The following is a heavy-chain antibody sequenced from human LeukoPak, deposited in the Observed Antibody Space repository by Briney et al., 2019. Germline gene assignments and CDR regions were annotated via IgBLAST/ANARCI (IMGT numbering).Heavy chain of an antibody. Sequence: PGGSLRLSCAASGFTFSSYEMIWVRQAPGKGLQWLSYISSGGSTIYYADSVKGRFTVSRDNAKNSLYLQMNSLRAEDTAVYYCARVKRDTAMVFDFWGQGTLVTVSS. V-gene: IGHV3-48*03. J-gene: IGHJ4*02. CDR3: ARVKRDTAMVFDF. CDR2: ISSGGSTI. CDR1: GFTFSSYE. D-gene: IGHD5-18*01.